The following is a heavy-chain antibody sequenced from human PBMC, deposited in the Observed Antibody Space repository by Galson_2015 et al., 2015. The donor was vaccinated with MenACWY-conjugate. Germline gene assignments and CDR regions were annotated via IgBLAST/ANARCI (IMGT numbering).Heavy chain of an antibody. V-gene: IGHV3-23*01. Sequence: SLRLSCAASGFTFSSYATSWVRQAPGKGLEWVSAISGSGGSTYYADSVKGRFTISRDNSKNTLYLQMNSLRAEDTAVYYCAKRPPKYYYDSSGYYWWDYWGQGTLVTVSS. J-gene: IGHJ4*02. CDR3: AKRPPKYYYDSSGYYWWDY. D-gene: IGHD3-22*01. CDR2: ISGSGGST. CDR1: GFTFSSYA.